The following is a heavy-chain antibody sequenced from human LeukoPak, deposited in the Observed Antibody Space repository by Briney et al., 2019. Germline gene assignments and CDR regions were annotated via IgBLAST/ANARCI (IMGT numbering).Heavy chain of an antibody. V-gene: IGHV4-61*01. CDR3: ARRAAAGIDY. J-gene: IGHJ4*02. D-gene: IGHD6-13*01. CDR1: GASVSSGTYF. Sequence: MASETLSLTCTVSGASVSSGTYFWSWIRQPPGKGLEWVGYISNSGSTNYNPSLKSRVTISADTSKNQFSLKLSSVTAADTAVYYCARRAAAGIDYWGQGTLVTVSS. CDR2: ISNSGST.